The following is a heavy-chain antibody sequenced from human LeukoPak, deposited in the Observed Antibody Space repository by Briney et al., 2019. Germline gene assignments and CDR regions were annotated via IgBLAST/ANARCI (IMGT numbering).Heavy chain of an antibody. Sequence: GASLRLSCAASGFTFSSYAMSWVRRAPGKGLEWVSAISGSGGSTYYADSVKGRFTISRDNSKNTLYLQMNSLRAEDTAVYYCAKDRRGWLQSNFDYWGQGTLVTVSS. CDR2: ISGSGGST. D-gene: IGHD5-24*01. V-gene: IGHV3-23*01. CDR3: AKDRRGWLQSNFDY. CDR1: GFTFSSYA. J-gene: IGHJ4*02.